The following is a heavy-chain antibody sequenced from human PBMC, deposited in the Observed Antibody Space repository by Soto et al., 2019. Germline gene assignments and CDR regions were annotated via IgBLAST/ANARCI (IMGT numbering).Heavy chain of an antibody. CDR1: GFTFSSYS. Sequence: PGGSLRLSCAASGFTFSSYSMNWVRQAPGKGLEWVSSISSSSSYIYYSDSVKGRFTISRDNAKNSLYLQMNSMRAEDTAVYYCERFYDSSGFDPWGQGSLVAVSS. CDR2: ISSSSSYI. D-gene: IGHD3-22*01. CDR3: ERFYDSSGFDP. J-gene: IGHJ5*02. V-gene: IGHV3-21*01.